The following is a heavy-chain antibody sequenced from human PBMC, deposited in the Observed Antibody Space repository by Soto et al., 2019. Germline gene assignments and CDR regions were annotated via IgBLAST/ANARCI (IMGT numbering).Heavy chain of an antibody. D-gene: IGHD2-21*02. V-gene: IGHV1-2*04. J-gene: IGHJ4*02. Sequence: QVQLVQSGAEVKKPGASVKVSCKASGYTFTGYYMHWVRQAPGQGLEWMGWINPNSGGTNYAQKVQGWVTMTRDTSSSTAYMELSMLRSDDTAVYYCARGGGNSEPPGDSWGQGTLVTVSS. CDR2: INPNSGGT. CDR3: ARGGGNSEPPGDS. CDR1: GYTFTGYY.